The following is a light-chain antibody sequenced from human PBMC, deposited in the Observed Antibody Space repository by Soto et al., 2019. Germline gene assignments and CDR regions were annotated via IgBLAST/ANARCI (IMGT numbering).Light chain of an antibody. CDR2: WAS. V-gene: IGKV4-1*01. CDR1: QSVLYSPNNKNY. Sequence: DIVMTQSPDSLAVSLGERATINCKSSQSVLYSPNNKNYLAWYQQKPGQPPKLLIYWASTRESGVPDRFSGSGSGTDFTLTISSLQAEDVAFYYGQQYHSAPQSFGQGPEVDIK. CDR3: QQYHSAPQS. J-gene: IGKJ1*01.